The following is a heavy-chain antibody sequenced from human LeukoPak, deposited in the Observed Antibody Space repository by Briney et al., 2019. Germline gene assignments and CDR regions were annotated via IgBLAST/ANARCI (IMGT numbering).Heavy chain of an antibody. V-gene: IGHV3-23*01. CDR2: ISDSGGST. CDR3: AKDQVVVVPAAISYYFDY. Sequence: GGSLRLSCAASGFTFSSYAMSWVRQAPGKGLEWVSAISDSGGSTYYADSVKGRFTISRDNSKNTLYLQMNSLRAEDTAVYYCAKDQVVVVPAAISYYFDYWGQGTLVTVSS. D-gene: IGHD2-2*01. J-gene: IGHJ4*02. CDR1: GFTFSSYA.